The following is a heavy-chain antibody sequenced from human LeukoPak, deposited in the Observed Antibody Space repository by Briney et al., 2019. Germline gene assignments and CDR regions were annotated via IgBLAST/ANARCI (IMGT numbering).Heavy chain of an antibody. CDR1: GFTISSYS. Sequence: GGSLRLSCAASGFTISSYSMNWVRQAPGKGLEWISSISSSSSYIYYADSVKGRFTISRDNAKNSLYLQMNSLRAEDTAVYYCARDFTAADPYYFDYWGQGTLVTVSS. V-gene: IGHV3-21*01. CDR3: ARDFTAADPYYFDY. CDR2: ISSSSSYI. D-gene: IGHD6-13*01. J-gene: IGHJ4*02.